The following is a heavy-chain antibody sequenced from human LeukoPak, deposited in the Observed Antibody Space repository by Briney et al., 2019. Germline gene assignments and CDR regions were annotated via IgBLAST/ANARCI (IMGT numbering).Heavy chain of an antibody. V-gene: IGHV4-39*01. J-gene: IGHJ4*02. CDR1: GGSIRSSYYY. CDR2: IYDSGST. Sequence: PSETLSLTCTVSGGSIRSSYYYWGWIRQPPGKGLEWIGSIYDSGSTYYNPSLKSRVTISVDTSKNQFSLKLSSVTAADTAVYYCASSDIVVVPAATSWGQGTLVTVSS. CDR3: ASSDIVVVPAATS. D-gene: IGHD2-2*01.